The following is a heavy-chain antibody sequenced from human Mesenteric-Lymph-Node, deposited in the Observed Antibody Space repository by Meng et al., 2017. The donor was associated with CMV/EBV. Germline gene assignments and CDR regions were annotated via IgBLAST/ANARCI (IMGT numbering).Heavy chain of an antibody. D-gene: IGHD2/OR15-2a*01. CDR3: VRDSGTERPRGWFDP. V-gene: IGHV3-30*02. J-gene: IGHJ5*02. CDR1: GFTFSSYG. CDR2: IRYDGSNK. Sequence: GESLKISCAASGFTFSSYGMHWVRQAPGKGLEWVAFIRYDGSNKYYADSVKGRFTISRDNSKNTLYLQMNSLRAEDTAVYYCVRDSGTERPRGWFDPWGQGTLVTVSS.